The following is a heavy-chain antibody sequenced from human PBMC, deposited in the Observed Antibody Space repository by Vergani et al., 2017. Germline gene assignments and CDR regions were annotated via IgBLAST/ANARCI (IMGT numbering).Heavy chain of an antibody. J-gene: IGHJ3*02. V-gene: IGHV5-10-1*01. CDR1: GYSFTSYW. CDR3: ARRYGSGSYYKDGAFDI. CDR2: IDPSDSYT. D-gene: IGHD3-10*01. Sequence: EVQLVQSGAEVKKPGESLRISCKGSGYSFTSYWISWVRQMPGKGLEWMGRIDPSDSYTNYSPSFQGHVTISADKSISTAYLQWSSVKASDTAMYYCARRYGSGSYYKDGAFDIWGQGTMVTVSS.